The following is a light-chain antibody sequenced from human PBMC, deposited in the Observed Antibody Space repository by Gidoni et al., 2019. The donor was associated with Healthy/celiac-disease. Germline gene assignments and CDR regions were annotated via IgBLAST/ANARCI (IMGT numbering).Light chain of an antibody. Sequence: IQMTQSPSSLSASVGDRVTITCRASQSISSYLNWYQQKPGKAPKLLIYAASSLQSGVPSRFSGSGSGTDFTLTISSLQPEDFATYYCQQSYSTPLFGQXTKLEIK. CDR3: QQSYSTPL. J-gene: IGKJ2*01. V-gene: IGKV1-39*01. CDR2: AAS. CDR1: QSISSY.